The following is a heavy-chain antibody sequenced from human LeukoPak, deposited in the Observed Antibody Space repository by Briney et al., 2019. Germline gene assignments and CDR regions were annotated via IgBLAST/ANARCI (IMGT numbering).Heavy chain of an antibody. Sequence: ASVKVSCKASGYIFTDYAIHWLRQALGRRPEWMGWMNAGNGNTKYSQKFQGRITLIRDTSAATAYMELSSLRHDDLAVFYCARGRGTSGTNRDFYYYYYMDVWGKGTTVTVSS. D-gene: IGHD2-2*01. CDR1: GYIFTDYA. CDR2: MNAGNGNT. CDR3: ARGRGTSGTNRDFYYYYYMDV. J-gene: IGHJ6*03. V-gene: IGHV1-3*01.